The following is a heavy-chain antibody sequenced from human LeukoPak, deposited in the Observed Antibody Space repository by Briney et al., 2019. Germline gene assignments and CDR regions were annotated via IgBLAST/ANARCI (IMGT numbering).Heavy chain of an antibody. J-gene: IGHJ5*02. CDR3: ARDKLGLGELSLYDQ. CDR2: MNPNSGGK. D-gene: IGHD3-16*02. V-gene: IGHV1-2*02. Sequence: ASVKVSCKASGYTLTGYYMHWVRQAPGQGLEWMGLMNPNSGGKKYAQKFQGRVTMTRDTSISTAYMELSRLRSDDTAMYYCARDKLGLGELSLYDQWGQGTLVSVFS. CDR1: GYTLTGYY.